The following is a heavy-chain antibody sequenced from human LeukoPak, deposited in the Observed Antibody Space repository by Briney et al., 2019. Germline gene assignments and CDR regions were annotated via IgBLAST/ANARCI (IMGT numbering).Heavy chain of an antibody. D-gene: IGHD3-22*01. J-gene: IGHJ5*02. Sequence: SETRSLTCTVSGGSISSGSYYWSWIRQPAGKGLEWIGRIHTSGSTNYNPSLKSRVTISVDTSKNQFSLKLSSVTAADTAVYYCAREKYYYDSSGYYNWFDPWGQGTLVTVSS. CDR2: IHTSGST. CDR3: AREKYYYDSSGYYNWFDP. V-gene: IGHV4-61*02. CDR1: GGSISSGSYY.